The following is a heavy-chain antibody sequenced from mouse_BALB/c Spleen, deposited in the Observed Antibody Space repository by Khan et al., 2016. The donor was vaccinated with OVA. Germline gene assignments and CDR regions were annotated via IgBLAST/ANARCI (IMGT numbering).Heavy chain of an antibody. CDR3: ARGNYDGYYLDY. CDR1: GYSITSGYA. CDR2: ISYSGVT. D-gene: IGHD2-4*01. V-gene: IGHV3-2*02. J-gene: IGHJ2*01. Sequence: EVQLQESGPGLVKPSQSLSLTCTVTGYSITSGYAWNWIRQFPGNKLEWMGCISYSGVTSYTPSLNSRISTTRDTSTNHSFLQQNSVTTEATATYYCARGNYDGYYLDYWGQGTTLTVSS.